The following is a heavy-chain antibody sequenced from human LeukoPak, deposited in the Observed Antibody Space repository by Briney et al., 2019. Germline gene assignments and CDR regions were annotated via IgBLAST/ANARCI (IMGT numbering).Heavy chain of an antibody. J-gene: IGHJ4*02. CDR2: IYSGGST. CDR1: GFTFSSYW. Sequence: GGSLRLSCAASGFTFSSYWMNWARQAPGKGLEWVSVIYSGGSTYYADSVKGRFTISRDNSKNTLYLQMNSLRAEDTAVYYCARAPLPPIIGGPTVYFDYWGQGTLVTVSS. D-gene: IGHD3-3*01. CDR3: ARAPLPPIIGGPTVYFDY. V-gene: IGHV3-53*01.